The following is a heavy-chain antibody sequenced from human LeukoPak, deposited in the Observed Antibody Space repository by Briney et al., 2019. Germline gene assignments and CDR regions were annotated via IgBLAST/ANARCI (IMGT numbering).Heavy chain of an antibody. Sequence: KSSETLSLTCAVYGGSFSGYYWSWIRQPPGKGLEWIGEINHSGSTNYNPSLKSRVTISVDTSKNQFSLKLSSVTAADTAVYYCARVGGYSYGRGAYWGQGTLVTVSS. V-gene: IGHV4-34*01. CDR3: ARVGGYSYGRGAY. D-gene: IGHD5-18*01. J-gene: IGHJ4*02. CDR2: INHSGST. CDR1: GGSFSGYY.